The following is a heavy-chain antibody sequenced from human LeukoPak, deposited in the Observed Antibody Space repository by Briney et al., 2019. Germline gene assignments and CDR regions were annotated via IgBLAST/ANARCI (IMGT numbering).Heavy chain of an antibody. CDR2: ISYDGSNK. CDR3: ARGSHTPNYYYGMDV. V-gene: IGHV3-30-3*01. Sequence: GGSLRLSCAASGFTFSSYAMHWVRQAPGKGLEGVAVISYDGSNKYYAESVKGRFTISRDNSKNTLYLQMNSLRAEDTAVYYCARGSHTPNYYYGMDVWGQGTTVTVSS. J-gene: IGHJ6*02. CDR1: GFTFSSYA.